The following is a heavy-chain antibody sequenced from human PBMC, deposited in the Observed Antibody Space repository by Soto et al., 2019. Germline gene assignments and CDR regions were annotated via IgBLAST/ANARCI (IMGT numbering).Heavy chain of an antibody. CDR2: MNPNSGNT. J-gene: IGHJ6*02. Sequence: QVQLVQSGAEVKKPGASVKVSCKASGYTFTSYDINWVRQATGQGLEWMGWMNPNSGNTGYAQKVQGRVTMNRNTPIRTADMELSSLRSGDTAVYYCARVLDKAMAYYYYGMDVWGQGTTVTVSS. CDR1: GYTFTSYD. CDR3: ARVLDKAMAYYYYGMDV. D-gene: IGHD5-18*01. V-gene: IGHV1-8*01.